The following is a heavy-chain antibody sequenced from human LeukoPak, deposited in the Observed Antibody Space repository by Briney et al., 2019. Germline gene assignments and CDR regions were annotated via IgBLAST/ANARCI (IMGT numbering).Heavy chain of an antibody. V-gene: IGHV3-21*04. J-gene: IGHJ6*02. CDR3: AKDQRGPYYDFWSGPIYYGMDV. CDR1: GFTFSSYS. D-gene: IGHD3-3*01. Sequence: GGSLRLSCAASGFTFSSYSMNWVRQAPGKGLEWVSSISSSSSYIYYADSVKGRFTISRDNAKNSLYLQMNSLRAEDTAVYYCAKDQRGPYYDFWSGPIYYGMDVWGQGTTVTVSS. CDR2: ISSSSSYI.